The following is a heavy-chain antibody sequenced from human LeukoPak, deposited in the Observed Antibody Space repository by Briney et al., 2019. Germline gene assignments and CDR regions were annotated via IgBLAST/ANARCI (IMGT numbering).Heavy chain of an antibody. V-gene: IGHV3-30*02. CDR1: GFTFSTYG. Sequence: PGGSLRLSCAASGFTFSTYGIHWVRQAPGKGLEWVAFIRYDGSNKYYADSVKGRFTISRDNSKNTLYLQMNSLRAEDTAVYYCARGIAVADSAYYFDYWGQGTLVTVSS. CDR2: IRYDGSNK. J-gene: IGHJ4*02. CDR3: ARGIAVADSAYYFDY. D-gene: IGHD6-19*01.